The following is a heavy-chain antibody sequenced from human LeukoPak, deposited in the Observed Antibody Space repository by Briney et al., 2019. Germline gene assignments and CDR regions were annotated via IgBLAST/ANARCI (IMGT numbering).Heavy chain of an antibody. Sequence: PGGSLRLSCTASGFTFGDYAMSWVRQAPGKGLEWVGFIRSKAYGGTTEYAASVKGRFTIPRDDSKSIAYLQMNSLKTEDTAVYYCTRTHQYYYDSSGYFDYWGQGTLVTVSS. V-gene: IGHV3-49*04. CDR1: GFTFGDYA. J-gene: IGHJ4*02. CDR3: TRTHQYYYDSSGYFDY. CDR2: IRSKAYGGTT. D-gene: IGHD3-22*01.